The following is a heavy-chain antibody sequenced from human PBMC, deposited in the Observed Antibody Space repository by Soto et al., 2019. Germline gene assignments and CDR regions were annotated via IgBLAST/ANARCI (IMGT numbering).Heavy chain of an antibody. Sequence: QVQLQESGPGLVKPSQTLSLTCTVSGGSISSGGYYWSWIRQHPGKGLEWIGYIYYSGSTYYNPSLKSRVTLSVDTSKNQFSLKLSSVTAADTAVYYCARDQADCSGGSCYFLGFDPWGQGTLVTVSS. J-gene: IGHJ5*02. D-gene: IGHD2-15*01. CDR2: IYYSGST. V-gene: IGHV4-31*03. CDR3: ARDQADCSGGSCYFLGFDP. CDR1: GGSISSGGYY.